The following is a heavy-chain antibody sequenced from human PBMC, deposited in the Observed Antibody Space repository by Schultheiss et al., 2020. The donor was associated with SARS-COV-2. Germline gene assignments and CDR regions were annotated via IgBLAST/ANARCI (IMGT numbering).Heavy chain of an antibody. CDR1: GGSISSYY. J-gene: IGHJ4*02. D-gene: IGHD4-17*01. Sequence: SETLSLTCTVSGGSISSYYWSWIRQPPGKGLEWIGYIYYSGSTNYNPSLKSRVTISVDTSKNQFSLKLSSVTAADTAVYYCARPSATVTWELDYWGQGTLVTVSS. CDR2: IYYSGST. CDR3: ARPSATVTWELDY. V-gene: IGHV4-59*01.